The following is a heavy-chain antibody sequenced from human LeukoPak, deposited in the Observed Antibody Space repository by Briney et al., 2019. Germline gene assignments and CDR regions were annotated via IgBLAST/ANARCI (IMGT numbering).Heavy chain of an antibody. V-gene: IGHV3-48*03. CDR3: ARVSIVGAIRALDY. CDR1: GFTFSSYE. Sequence: QPGGSLRLSCAASGFTFSSYEMNWVRQAPGKGLEWVSYISSSGSTIYYADSVKGRFTISRDNAKNSLYLQMNSLRAEDTAVYYCARVSIVGAIRALDYWGQGTLVTVSS. J-gene: IGHJ4*02. CDR2: ISSSGSTI. D-gene: IGHD1-26*01.